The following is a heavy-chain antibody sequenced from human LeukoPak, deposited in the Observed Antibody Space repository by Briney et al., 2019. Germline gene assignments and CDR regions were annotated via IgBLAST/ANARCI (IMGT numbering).Heavy chain of an antibody. J-gene: IGHJ4*02. Sequence: PGGSLRLSCAVSGFSVSSNYMSWVRQAPGKGLEWVSVIYSGGSTYYADSVKGRFTISRDNSKNTLYLQMNSVRAEDTAVYYCASSLWLGELLPDYWGQGTLVTVSS. CDR3: ASSLWLGELLPDY. V-gene: IGHV3-53*01. D-gene: IGHD3-10*01. CDR2: IYSGGST. CDR1: GFSVSSNY.